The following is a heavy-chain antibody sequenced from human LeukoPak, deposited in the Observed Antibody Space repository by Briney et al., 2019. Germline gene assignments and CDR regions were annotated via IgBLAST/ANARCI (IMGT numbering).Heavy chain of an antibody. V-gene: IGHV3-53*01. Sequence: SGGSLRLSCVASGFTVSNNYMKRVRQAPGKGLEWVSLIYSGGKIHYADSVKGRFTISRDNSKNTLYLQMNNLRAEDTAVYYCARGGSVDVRGKGTMVAVSS. D-gene: IGHD3-10*01. CDR3: ARGGSVDV. J-gene: IGHJ6*04. CDR2: IYSGGKI. CDR1: GFTVSNNY.